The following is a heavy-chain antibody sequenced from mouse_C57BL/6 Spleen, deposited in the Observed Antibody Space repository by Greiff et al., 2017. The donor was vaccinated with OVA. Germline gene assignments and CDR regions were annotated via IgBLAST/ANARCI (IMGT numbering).Heavy chain of an antibody. V-gene: IGHV1-55*01. CDR3: ARGGDGAPFAY. D-gene: IGHD3-3*01. Sequence: QVQLQQPGAELVKPGASVKMSCKASGYTFTSYWITWVKQRPGQGLEWIGAIYPGRGSTNYTEKFKSKATLTVDTSSSTAYMQLSSLTFEDSAVYYCARGGDGAPFAYWGQGTLVTVSA. CDR2: IYPGRGST. J-gene: IGHJ3*01. CDR1: GYTFTSYW.